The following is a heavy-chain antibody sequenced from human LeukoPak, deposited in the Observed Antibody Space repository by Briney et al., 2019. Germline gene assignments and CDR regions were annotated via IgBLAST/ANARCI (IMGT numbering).Heavy chain of an antibody. CDR2: ISAYNGHR. Sequence: ASVKVSCKASGYTFSSYGISWVRQAPGQGLEWLGCISAYNGHRNYAQKVQGRVTVTTDTSTSTAYMELRSLRSDDTAVYYCARDDGSGRNLDYWGQGTLVTVSS. CDR3: ARDDGSGRNLDY. D-gene: IGHD3-10*01. CDR1: GYTFSSYG. J-gene: IGHJ4*02. V-gene: IGHV1-18*01.